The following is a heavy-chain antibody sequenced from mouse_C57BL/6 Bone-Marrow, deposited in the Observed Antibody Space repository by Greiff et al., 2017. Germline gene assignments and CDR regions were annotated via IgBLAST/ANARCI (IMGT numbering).Heavy chain of an antibody. J-gene: IGHJ4*01. CDR2: ISNGGGST. D-gene: IGHD2-4*01. CDR1: GFTFSDYY. Sequence: EVQGVESGGGLVQPGGSLKLSCAASGFTFSDYYMYWVRQTPEKRLEWVAYISNGGGSTYYPDTVKGRVTISRENAKTTLYLQMSRLKSEDTAMYYCARQDYDYALYAMDYWGQETSVTVSS. CDR3: ARQDYDYALYAMDY. V-gene: IGHV5-12*01.